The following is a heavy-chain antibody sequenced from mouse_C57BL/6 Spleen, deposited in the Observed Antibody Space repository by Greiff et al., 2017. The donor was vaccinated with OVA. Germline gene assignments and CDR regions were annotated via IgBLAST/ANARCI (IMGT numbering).Heavy chain of an antibody. V-gene: IGHV8-8*01. CDR1: GFSLSTFGMG. CDR2: IWWDDDK. CDR3: ARITDYYGSNDWYFDV. D-gene: IGHD1-1*01. J-gene: IGHJ1*03. Sequence: QVTLKVSGPGILQPSQTLSLTCSFSGFSLSTFGMGVGWIRQPSGKGLEWLAHIWWDDDKYYNPALKSRLTISKDTSKNQIFLKIANVDTADTATDDSARITDYYGSNDWYFDVWGTGTTVTVAS.